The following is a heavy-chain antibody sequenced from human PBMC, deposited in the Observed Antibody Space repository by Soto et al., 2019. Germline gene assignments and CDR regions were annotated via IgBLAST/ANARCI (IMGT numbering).Heavy chain of an antibody. CDR3: ARIMERITIFGVVKPNYYYYGMDV. CDR2: IIPIFGTA. Sequence: SVKVSCKASGGTFSSYAISWVRQAPGQGLEWMGGIIPIFGTADYAQKFQGRVTITADESTSTAYMELSSLRSEDTAVYYCARIMERITIFGVVKPNYYYYGMDVWGQWTTVTVSS. J-gene: IGHJ6*02. D-gene: IGHD3-3*01. V-gene: IGHV1-69*13. CDR1: GGTFSSYA.